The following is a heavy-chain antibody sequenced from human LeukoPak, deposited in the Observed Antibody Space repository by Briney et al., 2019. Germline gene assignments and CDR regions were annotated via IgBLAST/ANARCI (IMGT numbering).Heavy chain of an antibody. Sequence: GGSLRLSCAASGVTFSNYGMHWVRQAPGKGLEWVALISSNGNDKFYGDSVKGRFTISRDDSKSTLYLQMTSWRVEDTAVYYWTTMVIRGNSGDDYDEWGQGSLVTVSS. CDR1: GVTFSNYG. CDR3: TTMVIRGNSGDDYDE. J-gene: IGHJ4*02. D-gene: IGHD5-12*01. V-gene: IGHV3-30*03. CDR2: ISSNGNDK.